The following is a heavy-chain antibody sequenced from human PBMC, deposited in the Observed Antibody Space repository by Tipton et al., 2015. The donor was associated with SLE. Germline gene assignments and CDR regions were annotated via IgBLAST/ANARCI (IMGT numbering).Heavy chain of an antibody. CDR2: IYYSGST. CDR1: GGSISSHY. CDR3: ARNLITGYDAFDI. J-gene: IGHJ3*02. D-gene: IGHD3-16*01. V-gene: IGHV4-59*11. Sequence: TLSLTCTVSGGSISSHYWSWIRQPPGKGLEWIGYIYYSGSTHYNPSIKSRVTISVDTSKNHFSLKLSSVTAADTAVDYCARNLITGYDAFDIWGQGTMVPVSS.